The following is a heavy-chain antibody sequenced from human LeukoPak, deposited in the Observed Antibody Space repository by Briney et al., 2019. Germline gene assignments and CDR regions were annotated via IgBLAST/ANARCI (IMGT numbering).Heavy chain of an antibody. CDR2: INHSGST. J-gene: IGHJ6*03. CDR1: GGSFSGYY. V-gene: IGHV4-34*01. CDR3: ARHKDYYYSYMDV. Sequence: PSETLSLTCAVYGGSFSGYYWSWIRQPPGRGLEWIGEINHSGSTNYNPSLKSRVTISVDTSKNQFSLKLSSVTAADTAVYYCARHKDYYYSYMDVWGKGTTVTISS.